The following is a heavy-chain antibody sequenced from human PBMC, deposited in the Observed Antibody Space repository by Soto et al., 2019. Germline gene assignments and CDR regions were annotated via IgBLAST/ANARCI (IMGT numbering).Heavy chain of an antibody. J-gene: IGHJ6*02. CDR2: IYPDDSDI. V-gene: IGHV5-51*01. CDR1: GYRFTTYW. D-gene: IGHD3-10*01. Sequence: KISCKGSGYRFTTYWIAWVRQMPGKGLEWMGTIYPDDSDIRYSPSFQGQVTISADKSISTVYLQWSSLKASDTAMYYCARGALGSGTYYNVVDYYGLDVWGQGTTVTVSS. CDR3: ARGALGSGTYYNVVDYYGLDV.